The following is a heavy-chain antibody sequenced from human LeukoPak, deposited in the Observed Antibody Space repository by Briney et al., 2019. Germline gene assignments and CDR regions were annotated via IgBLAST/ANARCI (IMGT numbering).Heavy chain of an antibody. CDR2: ISADETGT. CDR1: GFTVSNNY. CDR3: AKRLVCSTTHCYGFDF. D-gene: IGHD2-2*01. J-gene: IGHJ4*02. Sequence: QPGGSLRLSCAAFGFTVSNNYMSWVRQAPGKGLEWVSSISADETGTYYTDSVKGRFTISRDNSKNTVSLQMNSLRGEDTAIYYCAKRLVCSTTHCYGFDFWGQGTLVTVSS. V-gene: IGHV3-23*01.